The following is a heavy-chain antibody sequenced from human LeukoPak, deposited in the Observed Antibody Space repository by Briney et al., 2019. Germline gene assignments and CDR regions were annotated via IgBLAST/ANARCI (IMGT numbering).Heavy chain of an antibody. J-gene: IGHJ6*03. CDR2: IYSGGST. D-gene: IGHD5-18*01. CDR3: AKDGSSWGMILLWPTEENYYMDV. V-gene: IGHV3-53*05. CDR1: GFTVSSNY. Sequence: GGCLRLSCAASGFTVSSNYMSWVRQAPGKRLEWVSVIYSGGSTYYADSVKGRFTISRDNSKNTLYLQMNSLRAEDTAVYYCAKDGSSWGMILLWPTEENYYMDVWGKGTTVTVSS.